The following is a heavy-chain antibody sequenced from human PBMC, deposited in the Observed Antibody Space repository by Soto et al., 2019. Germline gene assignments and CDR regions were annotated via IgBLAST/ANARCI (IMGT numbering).Heavy chain of an antibody. D-gene: IGHD4-17*01. V-gene: IGHV1-69*13. Sequence: SVKVSCKASGGTFSSYAISWVRQAPGQGLEWMGGIIPIFGTANYAQKFQGRVTITADESTSTAYMELSSLTSDDTAVYYCARDPVYGNYPFYWGQEPLFTVS. CDR1: GGTFSSYA. J-gene: IGHJ4*02. CDR3: ARDPVYGNYPFY. CDR2: IIPIFGTA.